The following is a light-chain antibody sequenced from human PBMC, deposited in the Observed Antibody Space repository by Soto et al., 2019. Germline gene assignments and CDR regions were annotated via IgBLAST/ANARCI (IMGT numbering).Light chain of an antibody. CDR1: SSDVGGYDY. J-gene: IGLJ1*01. Sequence: QSALTQPRSVSGSPGQSVTISCTGTSSDVGGYDYVSWYQQHPGKAPKLLIYDVTRRPSGVPHRFSGSKSGNTASLTISGLQAEDDADYYCCSYAGSYTYVFGTETKLTVL. CDR2: DVT. V-gene: IGLV2-11*01. CDR3: CSYAGSYTYV.